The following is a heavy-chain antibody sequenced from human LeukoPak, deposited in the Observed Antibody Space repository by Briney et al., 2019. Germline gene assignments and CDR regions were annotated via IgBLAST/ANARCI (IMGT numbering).Heavy chain of an antibody. Sequence: SQTLSLTCTVSGGSISSGGYYWGWIRQHPGKGLEWIGYIYYSGSTYYNPSLKSRVTISVDTSKNQFSLKLSSVTAADTAVYYCARYFMFRDKNYMDVWGKGTTVTVSS. V-gene: IGHV4-31*03. J-gene: IGHJ6*03. D-gene: IGHD3-10*01. CDR3: ARYFMFRDKNYMDV. CDR1: GGSISSGGYY. CDR2: IYYSGST.